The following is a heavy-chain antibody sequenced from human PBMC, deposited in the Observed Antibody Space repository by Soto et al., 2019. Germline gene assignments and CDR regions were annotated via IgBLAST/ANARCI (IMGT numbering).Heavy chain of an antibody. Sequence: QVQLVESGGGVVPPGRSLRLSWAASGFTFSSYGMHWVRRAPGKGLGWVAVIWYDGSNKYYADSVKGRFTISRDNSKNTLDLQMNSLRAEDTAVYYSARDLYSSGWYDLDYWGQGTLVTVSS. V-gene: IGHV3-33*01. CDR1: GFTFSSYG. CDR3: ARDLYSSGWYDLDY. J-gene: IGHJ4*02. CDR2: IWYDGSNK. D-gene: IGHD6-19*01.